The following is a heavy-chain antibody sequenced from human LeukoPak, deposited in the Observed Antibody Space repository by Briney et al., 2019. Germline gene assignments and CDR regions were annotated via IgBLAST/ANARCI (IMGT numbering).Heavy chain of an antibody. CDR1: GFAFSSHW. CDR3: TRDWAMASDY. Sequence: GGSLRLSCAASGFAFSSHWMHWVRQAPGKGLVWVSCVNGDGTSTTYADSVKGRFIISRDNARNTVYLQMNSPRAEDTALYYCTRDWAMASDYWGQGTLVTVSS. V-gene: IGHV3-74*01. CDR2: VNGDGTST. D-gene: IGHD3-16*01. J-gene: IGHJ4*02.